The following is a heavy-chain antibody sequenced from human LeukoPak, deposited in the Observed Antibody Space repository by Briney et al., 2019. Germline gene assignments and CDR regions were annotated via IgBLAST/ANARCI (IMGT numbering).Heavy chain of an antibody. CDR1: GGSISSYY. D-gene: IGHD2-2*01. J-gene: IGHJ5*02. Sequence: SETLPLTCTVSGGSISSYYWSWIRQPAGKGLEWIGRIYTSGSTNYNPSLKRRVTMSVDTSKNQFSLKLSSAAGADTAVYYCARGPDVPAAIIFDPWGQGTLVTVSS. CDR2: IYTSGST. V-gene: IGHV4-4*07. CDR3: ARGPDVPAAIIFDP.